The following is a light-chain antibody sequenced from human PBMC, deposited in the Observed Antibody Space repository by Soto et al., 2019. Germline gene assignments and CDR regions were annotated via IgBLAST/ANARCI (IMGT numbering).Light chain of an antibody. CDR2: DAS. V-gene: IGKV3-11*02. Sequence: LTQSPASLSLSPGERATLSCRASQTVGISLAWSQHKPGQPPRLLIYDASKRATGIPARFGGSGSGRDFTLTISSLEPEDFAVYYCQQRTNWLFTFGPGTKVDIK. CDR1: QTVGIS. CDR3: QQRTNWLFT. J-gene: IGKJ3*01.